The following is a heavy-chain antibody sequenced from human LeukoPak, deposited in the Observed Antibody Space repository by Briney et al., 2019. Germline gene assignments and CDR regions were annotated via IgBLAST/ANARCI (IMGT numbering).Heavy chain of an antibody. CDR1: GGSISSYY. CDR2: IYYSGTT. V-gene: IGHV4-59*08. CDR3: ARRGIAAAGYDY. Sequence: SETLSLTCTVSGGSISSYYWSWIRQPPGKGLEWIGYIYYSGTTNYNPSLKSRVTILVDTSKNQFSLNLSSVTAADTAVYYCARRGIAAAGYDYWGQGTLVTVSS. D-gene: IGHD6-13*01. J-gene: IGHJ4*02.